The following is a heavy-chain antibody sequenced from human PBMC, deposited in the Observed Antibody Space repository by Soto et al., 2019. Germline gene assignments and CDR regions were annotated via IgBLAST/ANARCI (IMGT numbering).Heavy chain of an antibody. V-gene: IGHV1-2*07. J-gene: IGHJ3*01. CDR2: MNPNSGDS. Sequence: QVHLVQSGAEVKKPGASVKVSCMASGYNFIAQNIHWVRQAPGLGLEWMGKMNPNSGDSDYAHEFQGRLTVTRDKSISSVYIEWTSIKSDATAVYYCALERHLHSPSDAFDRWGQGTMVIVSS. D-gene: IGHD2-15*01. CDR1: GYNFIAQN. CDR3: ALERHLHSPSDAFDR.